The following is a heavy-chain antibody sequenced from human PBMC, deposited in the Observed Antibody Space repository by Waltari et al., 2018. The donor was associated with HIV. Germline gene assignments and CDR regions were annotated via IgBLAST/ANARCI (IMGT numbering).Heavy chain of an antibody. Sequence: VQLVQSGAVVKKPGASEMDPGKGSGYTFTGYYIHWVRQAPEQGREWMGCINPNSGGTNYAQKFQGRVTMTRDTSTSTSYMELNRLRSDDTAVYYCARGIRLVWGQGTLVTVSS. CDR3: ARGIRLV. J-gene: IGHJ4*02. V-gene: IGHV1-2*02. CDR1: GYTFTGYY. CDR2: INPNSGGT. D-gene: IGHD1-20*01.